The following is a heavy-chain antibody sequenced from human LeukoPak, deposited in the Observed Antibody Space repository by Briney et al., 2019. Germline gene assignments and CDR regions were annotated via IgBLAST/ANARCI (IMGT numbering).Heavy chain of an antibody. CDR1: GFTFSSYW. D-gene: IGHD3-9*01. CDR3: SRDFDWVFDY. CDR2: IKQVESEK. V-gene: IGHV3-7*04. J-gene: IGHJ4*02. Sequence: PGGSLRLSCAASGFTFSSYWMSWVRQAPGKGLEWVANIKQVESEKYYVDSVKGRFTISRDSAKNSLYLQMNICKAYDNALNYCSRDFDWVFDYWGQGTLVTVSS.